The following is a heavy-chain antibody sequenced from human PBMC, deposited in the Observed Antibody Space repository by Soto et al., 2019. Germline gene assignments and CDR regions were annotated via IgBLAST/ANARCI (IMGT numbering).Heavy chain of an antibody. V-gene: IGHV1-69*02. CDR3: ATRYCSGGSCSGFDP. CDR2: IIPILGIA. D-gene: IGHD2-15*01. CDR1: GGTFSSYT. J-gene: IGHJ5*02. Sequence: SVKVSCKASGGTFSSYTISWVRQAPGQGLEWMGRIIPILGIANYAQKFQGRVTITADKSTSTAYMELSSLRSEDTAVYDCATRYCSGGSCSGFDPWGQGTLVTVSS.